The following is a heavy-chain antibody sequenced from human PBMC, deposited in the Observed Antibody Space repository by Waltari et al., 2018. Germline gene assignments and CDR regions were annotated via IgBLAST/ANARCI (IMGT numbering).Heavy chain of an antibody. CDR1: GGSISVFY. CDR2: IYYTGST. CDR3: ARGGGGDWEWFDP. V-gene: IGHV4-59*01. Sequence: QVQLHESGPSLLTPSETLSLICTFSGGSISVFYWSWVRQPPGKGLDWIGYIYYTGSTNFNPSLKSRVTMSVDTSKNQFSLKLSSVTAEDTAFYYCARGGGGDWEWFDPWGQGTLVTVSS. J-gene: IGHJ5*02. D-gene: IGHD2-21*02.